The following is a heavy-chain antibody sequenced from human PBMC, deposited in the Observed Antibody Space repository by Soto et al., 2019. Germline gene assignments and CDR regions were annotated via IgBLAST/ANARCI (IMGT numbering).Heavy chain of an antibody. J-gene: IGHJ4*02. D-gene: IGHD6-19*01. CDR3: ARDHVIRQWLAPGY. CDR2: ISAYNGNT. Sequence: ASVTVSCKASGYAFTSYAIIFLQHAPGQGLEWMGWISAYNGNTNYAQKLQGRVTMTTDTSTSTAYMELRSLRSDDTAVYYCARDHVIRQWLAPGYWVQGNLVTVS. V-gene: IGHV1-18*01. CDR1: GYAFTSYA.